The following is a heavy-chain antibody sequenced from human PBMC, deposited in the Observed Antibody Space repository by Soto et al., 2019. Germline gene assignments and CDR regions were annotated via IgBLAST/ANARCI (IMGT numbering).Heavy chain of an antibody. CDR1: GYSFTSYW. D-gene: IGHD6-13*01. CDR3: ARPRSSSSNYYGMDV. V-gene: IGHV5-51*03. J-gene: IGHJ6*02. Sequence: EVQLVQSGAEVKKPGESLKISCKGSGYSFTSYWIGWVRQMPGKGLEWLGIIYPGDSDTRYSPSFQGQVTISADKSISTAYLHWRSLKASETAMYYCARPRSSSSNYYGMDVWGQGTTVTVSS. CDR2: IYPGDSDT.